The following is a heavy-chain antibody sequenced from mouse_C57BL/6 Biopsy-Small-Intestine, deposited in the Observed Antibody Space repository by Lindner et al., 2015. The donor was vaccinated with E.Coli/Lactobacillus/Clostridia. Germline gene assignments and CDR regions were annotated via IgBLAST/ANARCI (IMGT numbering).Heavy chain of an antibody. J-gene: IGHJ4*01. Sequence: VQLQESWGDLVKPGGSLKLSCAASGFTFSSYGMSWVRQTPDKRLEWVATISSGGSYTYYPDSVKGRFTISRDKAKNTLYLQMSSLKSEDTAMYFCARHLYYAMDYWGQGTSVTVSS. CDR1: GFTFSSYG. V-gene: IGHV5-6*01. CDR2: ISSGGSYT. CDR3: ARHLYYAMDY.